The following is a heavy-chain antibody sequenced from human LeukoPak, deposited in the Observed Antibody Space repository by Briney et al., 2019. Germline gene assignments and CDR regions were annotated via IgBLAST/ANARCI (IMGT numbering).Heavy chain of an antibody. CDR3: ARDFHAVHFDS. V-gene: IGHV3-74*03. D-gene: IGHD2-8*01. CDR1: GFTFSSYW. Sequence: PGGSLRLSCAASGFTFSSYWLSRVRQVSGKGLVCVARLRGDGTSAMYADSVKGRFTISRDNAKNTLFLQMNSLRVEDTAVYYCARDFHAVHFDSWGQGTLVAVSS. J-gene: IGHJ4*02. CDR2: LRGDGTSA.